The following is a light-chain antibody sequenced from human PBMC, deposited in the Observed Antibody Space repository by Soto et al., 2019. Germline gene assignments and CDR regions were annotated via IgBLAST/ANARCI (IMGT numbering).Light chain of an antibody. J-gene: IGLJ3*02. CDR1: SGHSNYA. V-gene: IGLV4-69*01. CDR2: VNSDGSH. Sequence: QAVLTQSPSASASLGASVRLTCTLSSGHSNYAIAWHQQQPEKGPRYLMMVNSDGSHNKGDGIPDRFSGSSSGAERYLTISSLQSEDEADYYCQTWDTGIRVFAGGTKLTVL. CDR3: QTWDTGIRV.